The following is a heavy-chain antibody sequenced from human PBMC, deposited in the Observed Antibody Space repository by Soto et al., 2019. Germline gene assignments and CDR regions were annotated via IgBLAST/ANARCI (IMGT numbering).Heavy chain of an antibody. CDR3: ATVFEK. J-gene: IGHJ4*02. CDR1: GFIFRNYW. CDR2: IDSDGSGT. Sequence: EVQLVESGGGLVQPGGSLRLSCAASGFIFRNYWMHRVRQVPGKGLVWVPRIDSDGSGTSYADSVRGRFTISRDNAENTVHLQMNSLRAEDTAVYYCATVFEKWGQGALVTVSS. D-gene: IGHD2-8*01. V-gene: IGHV3-74*01.